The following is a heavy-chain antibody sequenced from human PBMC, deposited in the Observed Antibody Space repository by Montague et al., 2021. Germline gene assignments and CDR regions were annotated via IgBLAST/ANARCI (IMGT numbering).Heavy chain of an antibody. V-gene: IGHV4-30-4*01. D-gene: IGHD2-8*01. CDR3: ARDNCSDGVCFLDY. Sequence: TLSLTCTVSGGSIRSDDYYWNWIRQPPGKGLEWIGYIYSGGTTYYNPSLKSRPSMSVDTSKNQFSLKLTSVTAADTAVYYCARDNCSDGVCFLDYWGQGTLVAVSS. CDR1: GGSIRSDDYY. J-gene: IGHJ4*02. CDR2: IYSGGTT.